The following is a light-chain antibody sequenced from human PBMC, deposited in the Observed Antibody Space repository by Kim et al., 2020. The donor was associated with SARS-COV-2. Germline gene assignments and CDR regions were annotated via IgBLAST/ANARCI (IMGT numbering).Light chain of an antibody. CDR2: AAS. Sequence: VGDRVTVTCRASQGIGTYLAWYQQQPGKAPKLLIYAASTLPSGVPSRFSGSGSETQFTLTISGLQPEDVATYYCQQLNTNPPTWTFGPGTKVDIK. V-gene: IGKV1-9*01. CDR1: QGIGTY. CDR3: QQLNTNPPTWT. J-gene: IGKJ1*01.